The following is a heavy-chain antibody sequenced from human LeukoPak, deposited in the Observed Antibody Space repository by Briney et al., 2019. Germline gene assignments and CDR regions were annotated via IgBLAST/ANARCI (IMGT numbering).Heavy chain of an antibody. CDR3: ARQTRDGSGSRGYFFVF. Sequence: GESLKISCKGSGYIFTHNWLGWVRQMPGKGLEWMGIIYPGDSDTRYSPSFEGQVTISVDKSSSTAYLQWSSLKASDTAMYYCARQTRDGSGSRGYFFVFWGQGTLVTVSS. V-gene: IGHV5-51*01. J-gene: IGHJ4*02. CDR2: IYPGDSDT. CDR1: GYIFTHNW. D-gene: IGHD3-10*01.